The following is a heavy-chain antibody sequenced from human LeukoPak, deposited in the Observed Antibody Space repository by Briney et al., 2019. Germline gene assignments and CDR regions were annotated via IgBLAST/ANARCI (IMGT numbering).Heavy chain of an antibody. J-gene: IGHJ6*02. CDR2: ISYDGSNK. Sequence: GGFLRLSCAASGFTFSSYAMHWVRQAPGKGLEWVAVISYDGSNKYYADSVKGRFTISRDNSKNTLYLQMNSLRAEDTAVYYCARDGWLVLYSSYYGMDVWGQGTTVTVSS. V-gene: IGHV3-30-3*01. D-gene: IGHD5-12*01. CDR1: GFTFSSYA. CDR3: ARDGWLVLYSSYYGMDV.